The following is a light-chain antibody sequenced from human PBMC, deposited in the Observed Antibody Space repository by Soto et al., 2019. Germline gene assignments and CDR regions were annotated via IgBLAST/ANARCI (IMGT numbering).Light chain of an antibody. J-gene: IGLJ2*01. Sequence: QSALTQPASVSGSPGQSITISCTRTSSDVGGYNYVSWYQQHPGKAPKLMIYDVSNRPSGVSNRLSGSKSGNTASLTISGLQAEEEADYYCSSYTISSTVVFGGGTQLTVL. V-gene: IGLV2-14*01. CDR1: SSDVGGYNY. CDR2: DVS. CDR3: SSYTISSTVV.